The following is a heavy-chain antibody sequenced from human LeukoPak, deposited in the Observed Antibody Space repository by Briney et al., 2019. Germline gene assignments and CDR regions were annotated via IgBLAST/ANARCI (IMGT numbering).Heavy chain of an antibody. V-gene: IGHV1-2*06. D-gene: IGHD3-10*01. Sequence: ASVKVSCKASGYTFTGYYMHWVRQAPGQGLEWMGRINPNSGGTNYAQKFQGRATMTRDTSISTAYMELSRLRSDDTAVYYCARWYYGSGSYYNINRFDYWGQGTLVTVSS. CDR1: GYTFTGYY. CDR3: ARWYYGSGSYYNINRFDY. J-gene: IGHJ4*02. CDR2: INPNSGGT.